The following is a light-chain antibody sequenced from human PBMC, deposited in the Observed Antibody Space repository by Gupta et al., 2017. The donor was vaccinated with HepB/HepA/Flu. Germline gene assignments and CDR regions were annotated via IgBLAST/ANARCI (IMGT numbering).Light chain of an antibody. J-gene: IGKJ2*01. Sequence: IQLTQYSSTLSASVGDSVTITCRASQSSSTWLAWYQQKPGKAHNLLIYKASSLERGVPSRFSGSGSGTDFTLTISSLQPDDFATYYCQQDNSYPYNFGQGTKLEIK. V-gene: IGKV1-5*03. CDR2: KAS. CDR3: QQDNSYPYN. CDR1: QSSSTW.